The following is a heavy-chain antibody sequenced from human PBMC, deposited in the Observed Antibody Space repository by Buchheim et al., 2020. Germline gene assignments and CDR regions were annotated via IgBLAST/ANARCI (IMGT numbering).Heavy chain of an antibody. D-gene: IGHD2-15*01. Sequence: QVQLVQSGAEVKKPGPSVKVSCKASGYTFTSYYMHWVRQAPGQGLEWMGMINPSGGSTTYAQKLQGRVTMTRDTSTSPAYMELSSLRSEDTAVYYCARMSAATDYYYGMDVWGQGTT. CDR3: ARMSAATDYYYGMDV. CDR2: INPSGGST. J-gene: IGHJ6*02. CDR1: GYTFTSYY. V-gene: IGHV1-46*01.